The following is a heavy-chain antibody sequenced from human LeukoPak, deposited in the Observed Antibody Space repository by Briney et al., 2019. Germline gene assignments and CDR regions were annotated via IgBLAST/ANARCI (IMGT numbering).Heavy chain of an antibody. CDR1: GGSISSGGYY. CDR2: IYHSGST. CDR3: AREDSSSGHFDY. D-gene: IGHD6-13*01. J-gene: IGHJ4*02. Sequence: SETLSLTCTVSGGSISSGGYYWSWIRQPPGKGLEWIGYIYHSGSTYYNPSLKSRVTISVDRSKNQFSLKLSSVTAADTAVYYCAREDSSSGHFDYWGQGTLVTVSS. V-gene: IGHV4-30-2*01.